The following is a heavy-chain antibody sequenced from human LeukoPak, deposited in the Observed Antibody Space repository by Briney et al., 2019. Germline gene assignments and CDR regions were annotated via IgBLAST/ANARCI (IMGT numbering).Heavy chain of an antibody. V-gene: IGHV1-18*01. CDR2: ISAYNGNT. D-gene: IGHD3-3*01. CDR1: GYTFTSYG. Sequence: GASVTVSFKASGYTFTSYGISWVRQAPGQGLEWMGWISAYNGNTNYAQKLQGRVTMTTDTSTSTAYMELRSLRSDDTAVYYCARDKLFWSGYIDAFDIWGQGTMVTVSS. J-gene: IGHJ3*02. CDR3: ARDKLFWSGYIDAFDI.